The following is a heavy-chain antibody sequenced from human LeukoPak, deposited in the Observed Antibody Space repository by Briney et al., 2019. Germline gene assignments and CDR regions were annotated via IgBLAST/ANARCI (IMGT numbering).Heavy chain of an antibody. CDR3: AREMVEVGATRFDP. D-gene: IGHD1-26*01. J-gene: IGHJ5*02. CDR2: ISTSSRTT. Sequence: GGSLRLSCAASGFTFIKYSMNWVRQAPGKGLEWLSYISTSSRTTYYADSVKGRFTISRDNAKNSLYLQMNSLRAEDTAVYYCAREMVEVGATRFDPWGQGTLVTVSS. CDR1: GFTFIKYS. V-gene: IGHV3-48*01.